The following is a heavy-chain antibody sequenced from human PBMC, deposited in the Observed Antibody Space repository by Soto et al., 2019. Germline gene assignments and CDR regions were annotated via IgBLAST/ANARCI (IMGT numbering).Heavy chain of an antibody. V-gene: IGHV5-10-1*01. CDR2: IDPSDSYT. J-gene: IGHJ4*02. D-gene: IGHD1-26*01. CDR3: ARSQKWEPPTDY. CDR1: GYSFTSYW. Sequence: PGESLKISCKGSGYSFTSYWISWVRQMPGKGLEWMGRIDPSDSYTNYSPSFQGHVTISADKSISTAYLQWSSLKASDTAMYYCARSQKWEPPTDYWGQGTLVTVSS.